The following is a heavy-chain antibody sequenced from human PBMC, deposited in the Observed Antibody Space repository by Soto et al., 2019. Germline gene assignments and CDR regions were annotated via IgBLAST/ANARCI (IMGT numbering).Heavy chain of an antibody. D-gene: IGHD3-16*01. CDR1: GGTFSSYA. Sequence: SVKVSCKASGGTFSSYAISWVRQAPGQGLEWMGGIIPIFGTANYAQKFQGIVTITADESTSTAYMELSSLRSEDTAVYYCGRDDQIYDSPKDGMDVSGHGTTVTVSS. V-gene: IGHV1-69*13. J-gene: IGHJ6*02. CDR3: GRDDQIYDSPKDGMDV. CDR2: IIPIFGTA.